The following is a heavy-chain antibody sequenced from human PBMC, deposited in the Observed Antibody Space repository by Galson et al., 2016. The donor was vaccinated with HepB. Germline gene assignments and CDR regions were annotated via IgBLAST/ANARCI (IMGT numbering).Heavy chain of an antibody. J-gene: IGHJ3*02. D-gene: IGHD2-8*01. V-gene: IGHV3-74*01. CDR1: GFTLNNYW. Sequence: LRLSCAASGFTLNNYWMHWVRQAPGEGLVWVSRLDSDGTGTTYSDSVEGRFAMSRDNAKNTLYLQMNSLRADDTAVYYCARGVMGSRAFDIWGQGTMVTVS. CDR3: ARGVMGSRAFDI. CDR2: LDSDGTGT.